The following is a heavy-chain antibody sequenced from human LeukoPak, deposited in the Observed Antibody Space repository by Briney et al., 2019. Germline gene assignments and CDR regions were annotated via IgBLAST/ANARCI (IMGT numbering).Heavy chain of an antibody. J-gene: IGHJ4*02. D-gene: IGHD3-10*01. CDR2: IESDGSST. Sequence: GGSLRLSCAASGFTFSSYWMHWVRQAPGKGLVWVSRIESDGSSTSYADSVKGRVTISRDNTKNTLYLQMNRLRAEDTAVYYCARGFSSGSSLPFDYWGQGTLVTVSS. CDR1: GFTFSSYW. V-gene: IGHV3-74*01. CDR3: ARGFSSGSSLPFDY.